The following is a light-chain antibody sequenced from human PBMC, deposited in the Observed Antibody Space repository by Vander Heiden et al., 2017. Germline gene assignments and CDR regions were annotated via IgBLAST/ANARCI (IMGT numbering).Light chain of an antibody. CDR1: PGAVTSGYY. CDR3: LLYYGGAQV. V-gene: IGLV7-43*01. Sequence: QTVVTQEPSLTVSPGGTVPLTCASSPGAVTSGYYPNGFQQKPGQAPRALIYSTSNNHSWTPARFSCSLLGGKAALTLSGVQPEDEAEYYCLLYYGGAQVFGGGTKLTVL. CDR2: STS. J-gene: IGLJ2*01.